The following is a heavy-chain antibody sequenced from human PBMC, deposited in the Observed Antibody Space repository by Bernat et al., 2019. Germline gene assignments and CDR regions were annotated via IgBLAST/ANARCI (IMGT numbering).Heavy chain of an antibody. V-gene: IGHV3-72*01. Sequence: EVQLVESGGGLVQPGGSLRLSCTASGFTISVHYLDWVRQAPGKGLEWVGRSTDKGNSYTTQYAASGKGRFTISRDDSKNSLYLQMNSLKTEDTAVYYCARDSAGRLGYYFDYWGQGTLVTVSS. J-gene: IGHJ4*02. CDR3: ARDSAGRLGYYFDY. D-gene: IGHD5-12*01. CDR1: GFTISVHY. CDR2: STDKGNSYTT.